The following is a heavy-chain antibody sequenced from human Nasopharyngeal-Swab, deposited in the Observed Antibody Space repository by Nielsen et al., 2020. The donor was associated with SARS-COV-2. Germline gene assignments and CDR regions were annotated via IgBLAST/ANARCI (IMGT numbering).Heavy chain of an antibody. Sequence: GESLKISCAASGFTFSSYAMHWVRQAPGKGLEWVAVISYDGSNKYYADSVKGRFNISRDNSKNTLYLQMNSLRAEDTAVYYCARDKELLKGFGELHYYYGMDVWGQGTTVTVSS. V-gene: IGHV3-30-3*01. CDR1: GFTFSSYA. CDR2: ISYDGSNK. CDR3: ARDKELLKGFGELHYYYGMDV. D-gene: IGHD3-10*01. J-gene: IGHJ6*02.